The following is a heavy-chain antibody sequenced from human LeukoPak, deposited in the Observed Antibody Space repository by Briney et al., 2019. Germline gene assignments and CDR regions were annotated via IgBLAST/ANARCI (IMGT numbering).Heavy chain of an antibody. CDR2: ISGSGGST. D-gene: IGHD2-15*01. CDR3: AKGTYCSGGSCYPSVYYYYYMDV. V-gene: IGHV3-23*01. Sequence: GGSLRLSCAASGFTFSSYAMSWVRQAPGKGLEWVSAISGSGGSTYYADSVKGRFTISRDNSKNTLYLQVNSLRADDTAVYYCAKGTYCSGGSCYPSVYYYYYMDVWGKGTTVTVSS. CDR1: GFTFSSYA. J-gene: IGHJ6*03.